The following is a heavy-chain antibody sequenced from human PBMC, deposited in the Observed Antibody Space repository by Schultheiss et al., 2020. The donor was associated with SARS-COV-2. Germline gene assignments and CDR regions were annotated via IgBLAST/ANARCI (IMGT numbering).Heavy chain of an antibody. CDR2: TYYRSKWYN. V-gene: IGHV6-1*01. J-gene: IGHJ5*02. CDR3: AKGYYSASWYENWFDP. CDR1: GDSVSSNSAA. Sequence: SQTLSLTCAISGDSVSSNSAAWNWIRQSPSRGLEWLGRTYYRSKWYNDYAVSVKSRTTINPDTSKNQFSLQLNSVTPEDTAVYYCAKGYYSASWYENWFDPWGQGTLVTVSS. D-gene: IGHD6-13*01.